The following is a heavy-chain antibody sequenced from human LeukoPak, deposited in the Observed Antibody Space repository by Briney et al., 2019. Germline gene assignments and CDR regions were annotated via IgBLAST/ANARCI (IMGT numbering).Heavy chain of an antibody. Sequence: SETLSLTCAVYGGSFSGYYWSWLRQPPGKGLEGIGEINHSGSTNYNPSLKSRVTISVDTSKNQFSLKLRSVTAADTAVYYCARAPHYYGSRFDPWGQGTLVTVSS. CDR2: INHSGST. V-gene: IGHV4-34*01. D-gene: IGHD3-10*01. CDR1: GGSFSGYY. CDR3: ARAPHYYGSRFDP. J-gene: IGHJ5*02.